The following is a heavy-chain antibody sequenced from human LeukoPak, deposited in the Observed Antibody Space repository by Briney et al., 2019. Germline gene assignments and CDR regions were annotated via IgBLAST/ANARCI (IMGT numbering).Heavy chain of an antibody. Sequence: SETLSLTCTVSGGSISSSSYYWGWIRRHPGKGLEWIGSIYYSGSTYYNPSLKSRVTISVDTSKNQFSLKLSSVTAADTAVYYCARQGLDGGAFYWGQGTLVTVSS. D-gene: IGHD4-23*01. CDR2: IYYSGST. CDR3: ARQGLDGGAFY. J-gene: IGHJ4*02. CDR1: GGSISSSSYY. V-gene: IGHV4-39*01.